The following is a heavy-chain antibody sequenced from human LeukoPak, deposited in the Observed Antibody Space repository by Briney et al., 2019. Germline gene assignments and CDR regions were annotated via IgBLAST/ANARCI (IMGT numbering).Heavy chain of an antibody. Sequence: SETLSLTCTVSGGSISPYYWSRVRQPPGKGLEWIGYIYYSGSTNYNPSLKSRVTMSVDTSKNQFSLKVRSVTAADTAFYYCARGRRRLDYWGQGILVTVSS. CDR1: GGSISPYY. J-gene: IGHJ4*02. V-gene: IGHV4-59*01. D-gene: IGHD1-1*01. CDR2: IYYSGST. CDR3: ARGRRRLDY.